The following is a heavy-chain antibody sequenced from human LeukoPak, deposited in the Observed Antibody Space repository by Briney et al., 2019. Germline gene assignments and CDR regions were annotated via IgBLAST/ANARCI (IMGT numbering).Heavy chain of an antibody. CDR1: GFTVSNNY. Sequence: PGGSLRLSCAASGFTVSNNYMRWVRQAPGKGLEWVSLIYSGGSTYYADSVKGRFTISRDNSKNTVYLQMNSLRAEDTAVYYCARAVHYGERLDYWGQGTLVTVSS. CDR3: ARAVHYGERLDY. CDR2: IYSGGST. D-gene: IGHD4-17*01. J-gene: IGHJ4*02. V-gene: IGHV3-66*01.